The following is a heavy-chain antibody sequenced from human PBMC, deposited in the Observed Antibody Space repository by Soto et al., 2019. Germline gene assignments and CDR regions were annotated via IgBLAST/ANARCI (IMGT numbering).Heavy chain of an antibody. Sequence: WETLSLTCAVYGGSFSGYYWSWIRQPPGKGLEWIGEINHSGSTNYNPSLKSRVTISVDTSKNQFSLKLSSVTAADTAVYYCARGGYRYPFDYWGQGTLVTVSS. CDR1: GGSFSGYY. D-gene: IGHD2-15*01. CDR3: ARGGYRYPFDY. J-gene: IGHJ4*02. CDR2: INHSGST. V-gene: IGHV4-34*01.